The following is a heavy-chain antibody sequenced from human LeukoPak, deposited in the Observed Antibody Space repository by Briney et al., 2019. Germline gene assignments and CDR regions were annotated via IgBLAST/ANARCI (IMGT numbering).Heavy chain of an antibody. CDR2: FDPEDGET. V-gene: IGHV1-24*01. CDR1: GYTLTELS. Sequence: GASMKVSCKVSGYTLTELSMHWVRQAPGKGLEWMGGFDPEDGETIYAQKFQGRVTMTEDTSTDTAYMELSSLRSEDTAVYYCATAFTRMVRGVIPFAFDYWGQGTLVTVSS. J-gene: IGHJ4*02. CDR3: ATAFTRMVRGVIPFAFDY. D-gene: IGHD3-10*01.